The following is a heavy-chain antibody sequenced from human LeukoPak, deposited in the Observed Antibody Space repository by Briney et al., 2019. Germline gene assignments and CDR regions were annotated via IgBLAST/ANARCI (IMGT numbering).Heavy chain of an antibody. CDR3: AREWQYQFDY. J-gene: IGHJ4*02. CDR2: IYHSGST. CDR1: GGSISSGGYS. Sequence: SETLSLTCAVSGGSISSGGYSWSWIRQPPGKGLEWIGYIYHSGSTYYNPSLKSRVSISVDTSRNHFSLKVTSVTAADTAVYYCAREWQYQFDYWGQGRLVTISS. D-gene: IGHD4-11*01. V-gene: IGHV4-30-2*01.